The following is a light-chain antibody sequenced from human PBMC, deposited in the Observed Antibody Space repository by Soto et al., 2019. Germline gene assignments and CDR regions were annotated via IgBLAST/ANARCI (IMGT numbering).Light chain of an antibody. J-gene: IGKJ1*01. CDR1: QSISMW. CDR2: KAS. CDR3: QQYSTLWT. V-gene: IGKV1-5*03. Sequence: IQMNQSPSTLSATVGDRVTITCRASQSISMWLAWYQQKSGKAPKLLIYKASSLESGVPSRFRGSGFGTEFALTISSLQPDDFGTYYCQQYSTLWTFGQGTKVDI.